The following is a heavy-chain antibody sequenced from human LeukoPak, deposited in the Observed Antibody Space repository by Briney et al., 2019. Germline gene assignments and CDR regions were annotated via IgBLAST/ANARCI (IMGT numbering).Heavy chain of an antibody. CDR2: ISYDGSNK. J-gene: IGHJ4*02. Sequence: GGSLRLSCAASGFTFSSYGMHWVRQAPGKGLEWVAVISYDGSNKYYADSVKGRFTISRDNSKNTLYLQMNSLRAEDTAVYYCAKDAWSGSYFDALDYWGQGTLVTVSS. D-gene: IGHD1-26*01. V-gene: IGHV3-30*18. CDR1: GFTFSSYG. CDR3: AKDAWSGSYFDALDY.